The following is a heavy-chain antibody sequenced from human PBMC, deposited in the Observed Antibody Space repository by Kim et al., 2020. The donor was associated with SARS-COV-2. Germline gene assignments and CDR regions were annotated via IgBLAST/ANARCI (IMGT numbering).Heavy chain of an antibody. CDR2: ISSGGTT. CDR3: AKDRSRSYGFDT. D-gene: IGHD6-6*01. J-gene: IGHJ3*02. Sequence: GGSLRLSCAASGFTVSSNYMNWVRQAPGKGLEWVSVISSGGTTYYADSVRGRFTISRDNSKNTVYLQINSLRAEDTAVYYCAKDRSRSYGFDTWGQGTMV. V-gene: IGHV3-53*01. CDR1: GFTVSSNY.